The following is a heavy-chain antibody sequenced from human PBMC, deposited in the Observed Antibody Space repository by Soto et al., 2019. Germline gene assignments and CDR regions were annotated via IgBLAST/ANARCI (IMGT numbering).Heavy chain of an antibody. CDR1: GFTLSAYS. Sequence: PGGSLRLSCAASGFTLSAYSMNWVRQAPGKGLEWVSSISTDSNHIYYADSVKGRFTISRDNAMNSLHLQMDSLRVEDTALYYCASDDYRGQRVAPNGFDPWGQGTLVTVSS. V-gene: IGHV3-21*01. D-gene: IGHD3-16*01. J-gene: IGHJ5*02. CDR3: ASDDYRGQRVAPNGFDP. CDR2: ISTDSNHI.